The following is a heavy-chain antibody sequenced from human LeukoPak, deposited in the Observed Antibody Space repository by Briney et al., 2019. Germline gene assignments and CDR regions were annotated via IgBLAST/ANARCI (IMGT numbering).Heavy chain of an antibody. J-gene: IGHJ4*02. V-gene: IGHV1-46*01. CDR3: AREIGPIQLHLWGSAFDY. CDR2: INPSGGST. CDR1: GYTFTSYY. D-gene: IGHD5-18*01. Sequence: GASVKVSCKASGYTFTSYYMHWVRQAPGQGLEWMGIINPSGGSTSYAQKFQGRVTMTRDTSTSTLYMELSSLRSEDTAVYYCAREIGPIQLHLWGSAFDYWGQGTLVTVSS.